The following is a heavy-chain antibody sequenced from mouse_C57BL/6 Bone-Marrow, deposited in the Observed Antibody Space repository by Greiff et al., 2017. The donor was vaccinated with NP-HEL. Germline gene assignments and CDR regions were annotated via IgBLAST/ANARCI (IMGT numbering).Heavy chain of an antibody. CDR3: APSLPWFAY. J-gene: IGHJ3*01. D-gene: IGHD6-1*01. CDR1: GYTFTSYG. CDR2: IYPRSGNT. V-gene: IGHV1-81*01. Sequence: QVHVKQSGAELARPGASVKLSCKASGYTFTSYGISWVKQRTGQGLEWIGEIYPRSGNTYYNEKFKGKATLTADKSSSTAYMELRSLTSEDAAVYFCAPSLPWFAYWGQGTLVTVSA.